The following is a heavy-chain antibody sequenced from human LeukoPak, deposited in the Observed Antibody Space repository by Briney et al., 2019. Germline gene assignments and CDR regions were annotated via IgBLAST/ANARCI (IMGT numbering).Heavy chain of an antibody. CDR3: ARLADCSSSSCRSFDY. Sequence: ASVKVSCKASGYPFTGYYLHWVRQAPGQGLEWLGWINPNSGFTNYAQKFQGRVTMTRDTSISTAYMELSRLRSDDTAVYYCARLADCSSSSCRSFDYWGQGTLVTVSS. D-gene: IGHD2-2*01. CDR1: GYPFTGYY. CDR2: INPNSGFT. J-gene: IGHJ4*02. V-gene: IGHV1-2*02.